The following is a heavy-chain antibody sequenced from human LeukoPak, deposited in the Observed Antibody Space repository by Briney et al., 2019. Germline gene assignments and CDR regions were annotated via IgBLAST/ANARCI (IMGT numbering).Heavy chain of an antibody. V-gene: IGHV1-2*02. J-gene: IGHJ4*02. CDR1: GYTFTGYY. Sequence: ASVKVSCKASGYTFTGYYMHWVRQAPGQGLEWMGWINPNSGGTNYAQKFQGRVTMTRDTSISTAYMELSRLRAEDTAVYYCAKEGMVRGVFDYWGQGTLVTVSS. D-gene: IGHD3-10*01. CDR3: AKEGMVRGVFDY. CDR2: INPNSGGT.